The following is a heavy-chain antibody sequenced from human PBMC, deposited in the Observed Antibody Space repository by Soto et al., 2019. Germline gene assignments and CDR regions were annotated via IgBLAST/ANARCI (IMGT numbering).Heavy chain of an antibody. J-gene: IGHJ3*02. CDR3: AKYEDLQAARPAEHDAFDI. Sequence: PGGSLRLSCAASGFTFSSYAMSWVRQAPGKGLEWVSAISGSGGSTYYADSVKGRFTISRDNSKNTLYLQMNSLRAEDTAVYYCAKYEDLQAARPAEHDAFDIWGQGTMVTVSS. CDR2: ISGSGGST. V-gene: IGHV3-23*01. D-gene: IGHD6-6*01. CDR1: GFTFSSYA.